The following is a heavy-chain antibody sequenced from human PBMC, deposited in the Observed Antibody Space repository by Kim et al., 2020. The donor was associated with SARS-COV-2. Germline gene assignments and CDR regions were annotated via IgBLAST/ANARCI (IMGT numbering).Heavy chain of an antibody. D-gene: IGHD6-13*01. CDR1: GGSISSYY. CDR2: IYYSGST. V-gene: IGHV4-59*01. Sequence: SETLSLTCTVSGGSISSYYWSWIRQPPGKGLEWIGYIYYSGSTNYNPSLKSRVTISVDTSKNQFSLKLSSVTAADTAVYYCARGHQLGGYSSSWYFWFDPWGQGTLVTVSS. CDR3: ARGHQLGGYSSSWYFWFDP. J-gene: IGHJ5*02.